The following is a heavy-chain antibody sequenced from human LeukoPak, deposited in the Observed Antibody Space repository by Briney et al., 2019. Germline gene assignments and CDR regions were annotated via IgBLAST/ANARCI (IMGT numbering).Heavy chain of an antibody. CDR1: GGSFSGYY. J-gene: IGHJ5*02. CDR3: ARGIAVAEIRDWFDP. CDR2: IYYSGST. D-gene: IGHD6-19*01. V-gene: IGHV4-34*01. Sequence: PSETLSLTCAVYGGSFSGYYWSRIRQPPGKGLEWIGSIYYSGSTYYNPSLKSRVTISVDTSKNQFSLKLSSVTAADTAVYYCARGIAVAEIRDWFDPWGQGTLVTVSS.